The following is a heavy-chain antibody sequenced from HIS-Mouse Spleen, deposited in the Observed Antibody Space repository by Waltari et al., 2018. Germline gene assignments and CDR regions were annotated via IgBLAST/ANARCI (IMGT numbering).Heavy chain of an antibody. V-gene: IGHV4-34*01. J-gene: IGHJ4*02. D-gene: IGHD7-27*01. CDR3: ARLTGGGSLEY. Sequence: QVQLQQWGAGLLKPSETLSLTCAVYGGSFSGYYWSWIRQPPGKGLEWIGEINHSGSTNYNPSLKIRVTISVDTSKNQFSLKLSSVTAADTAVYYCARLTGGGSLEYWGQGTLVTVSS. CDR1: GGSFSGYY. CDR2: INHSGST.